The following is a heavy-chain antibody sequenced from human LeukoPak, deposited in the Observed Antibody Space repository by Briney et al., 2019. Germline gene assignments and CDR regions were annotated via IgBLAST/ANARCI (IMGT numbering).Heavy chain of an antibody. V-gene: IGHV4-34*01. CDR2: INHSGST. D-gene: IGHD3-16*01. CDR1: GGSFSGYY. Sequence: SETLSLTCAVYGGSFSGYYWSWIRQPPGKGLEWIGEINHSGSTNYNPSLKSRVTISVDTSKNQFSLKLSSVTAADTAVYYCARGPGTFGYWGQGTLVTVSS. CDR3: ARGPGTFGY. J-gene: IGHJ4*02.